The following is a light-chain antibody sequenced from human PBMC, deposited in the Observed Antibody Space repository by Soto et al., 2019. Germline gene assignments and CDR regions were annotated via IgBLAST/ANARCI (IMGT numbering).Light chain of an antibody. CDR2: DVS. Sequence: QSVLTQPASVSGSPGQSITISCTGTSSDVGGYNYVSWYQQHPGKAPKLMIYDVSNRPSGVSNRFSGSKSGNTASLTISGLQAEDEADYYCSSYTSSSPPLYVFGTGTKLTVL. CDR1: SSDVGGYNY. CDR3: SSYTSSSPPLYV. V-gene: IGLV2-14*01. J-gene: IGLJ1*01.